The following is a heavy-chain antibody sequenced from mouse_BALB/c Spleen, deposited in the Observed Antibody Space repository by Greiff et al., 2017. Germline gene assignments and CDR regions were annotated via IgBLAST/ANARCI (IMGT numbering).Heavy chain of an antibody. Sequence: EVKLVESGGGLVQPGGSRKLSCAASGFTFSSFGMHWVRQAPEKGLEWVAYISSGSSTIYYADTVKGRFTISRDNPKNTLFLQMTSLRSEDTAMYYCARSPYDGYYVDYAMDYWGQGTSVTVSS. J-gene: IGHJ4*01. CDR2: ISSGSSTI. CDR1: GFTFSSFG. D-gene: IGHD2-3*01. V-gene: IGHV5-17*02. CDR3: ARSPYDGYYVDYAMDY.